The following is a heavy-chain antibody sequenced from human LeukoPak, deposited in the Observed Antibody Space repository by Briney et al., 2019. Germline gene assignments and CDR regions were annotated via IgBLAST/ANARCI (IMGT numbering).Heavy chain of an antibody. J-gene: IGHJ4*02. D-gene: IGHD1-26*01. CDR2: IKQDGREK. V-gene: IGHV3-7*01. CDR1: GFTFTCCW. CDR3: ARVPGRTRYFDS. Sequence: GGSLRLSCAASGFTFTCCWMSWVRQTPGKGLEWVASIKQDGREKFYADSVKGRFTISRDNAKNSLYLQVNSLRAEDTAVYYCARVPGRTRYFDSWGQGILVTVSS.